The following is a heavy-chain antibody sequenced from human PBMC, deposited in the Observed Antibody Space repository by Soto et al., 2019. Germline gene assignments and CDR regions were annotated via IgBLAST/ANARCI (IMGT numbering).Heavy chain of an antibody. D-gene: IGHD2-2*01. CDR1: GYSFTSYW. CDR2: IDPSDSYT. J-gene: IGHJ6*02. Sequence: GESLKISCKGSGYSFTSYWISWVRQMPGKGLEWMGRIDPSDSYTNYSPSFQGHVTISADKSISTAYLQWSSLKASDTAMYYCARRYIVVVPATNYYYYGMDVWGQGTTVTVSS. CDR3: ARRYIVVVPATNYYYYGMDV. V-gene: IGHV5-10-1*01.